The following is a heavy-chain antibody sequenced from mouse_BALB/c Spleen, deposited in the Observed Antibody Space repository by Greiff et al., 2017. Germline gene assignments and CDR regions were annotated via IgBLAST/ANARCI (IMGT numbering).Heavy chain of an antibody. CDR1: GFNIKDTY. CDR3: ARGNGNYLYAMDY. CDR2: IDPANGNT. V-gene: IGHV14-3*02. Sequence: VQLQQSGAELVKPGASVKLSCTASGFNIKDTYMHWVKQRPEQGLEWIGRIDPANGNTKYDPKFQGKATITADTSSNTAYLQLSSLTSEDTAVYYCARGNGNYLYAMDYWGQGTSVTVSS. J-gene: IGHJ4*01. D-gene: IGHD2-1*01.